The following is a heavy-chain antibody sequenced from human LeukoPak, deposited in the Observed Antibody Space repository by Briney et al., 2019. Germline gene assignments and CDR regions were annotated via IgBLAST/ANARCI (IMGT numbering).Heavy chain of an antibody. CDR1: GFTFNSYA. CDR3: AKNPLEYSSSKLDY. CDR2: ISGSGGNT. V-gene: IGHV3-23*01. Sequence: PGGSLRLSCAASGFTFNSYAMSWVRQAPGKGLEWVSAISGSGGNTYYADSVKGRFTISRDNSNNTLYLQMNSLRAEDTAIYYCAKNPLEYSSSKLDYWGQGTLVTVSS. J-gene: IGHJ4*02. D-gene: IGHD6-6*01.